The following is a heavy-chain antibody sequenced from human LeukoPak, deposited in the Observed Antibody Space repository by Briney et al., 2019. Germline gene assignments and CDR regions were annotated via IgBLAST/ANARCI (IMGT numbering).Heavy chain of an antibody. CDR1: GGSISSGGYY. CDR3: ARQYYYDSSGYFDY. D-gene: IGHD3-22*01. V-gene: IGHV4-61*08. J-gene: IGHJ4*02. CDR2: IYYSGSA. Sequence: PSETLSLTCTVSGGSISSGGYYWSWIRQPPGKGLEWIGYIYYSGSANYNPSLKSRVTISVDTSKNQFSLKLSSVTAADTAVYYCARQYYYDSSGYFDYWGQGTLVTVSS.